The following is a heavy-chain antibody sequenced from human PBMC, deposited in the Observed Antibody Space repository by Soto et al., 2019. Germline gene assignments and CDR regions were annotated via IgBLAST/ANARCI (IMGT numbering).Heavy chain of an antibody. CDR2: IYYSGST. J-gene: IGHJ4*02. CDR1: GGSISSGGYY. CDR3: ARYGGSSADTFDY. Sequence: SETLSLTCTVSGGSISSGGYYWSWIRQHPGKGLEWIGYIYYSGSTYYNPSLKSRVTISVDTSKNQFSLKLSSVTAADTAVYYCARYGGSSADTFDYWGQGTLVTVSS. D-gene: IGHD1-26*01. V-gene: IGHV4-31*03.